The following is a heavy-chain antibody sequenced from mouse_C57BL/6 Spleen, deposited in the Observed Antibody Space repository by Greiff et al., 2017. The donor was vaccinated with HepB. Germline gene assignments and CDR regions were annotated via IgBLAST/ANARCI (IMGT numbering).Heavy chain of an antibody. J-gene: IGHJ3*01. D-gene: IGHD3-2*02. V-gene: IGHV1-52*01. CDR3: ARGSGHAWFAY. Sequence: QVQLQQPGAELVRPGSSVKLSCKASGYTFTSYWMHWVKQRPIQGLEWIGNIDPSDSETHYNQKFKDKATLTVDKSSSTAYMQLSSLTSEDSAVYYCARGSGHAWFAYWGQGTLVTVSA. CDR1: GYTFTSYW. CDR2: IDPSDSET.